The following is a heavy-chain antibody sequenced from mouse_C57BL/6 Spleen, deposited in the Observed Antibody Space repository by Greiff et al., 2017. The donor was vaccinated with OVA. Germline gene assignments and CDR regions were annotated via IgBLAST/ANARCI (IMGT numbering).Heavy chain of an antibody. D-gene: IGHD3-3*01. V-gene: IGHV1-54*01. J-gene: IGHJ2*01. CDR2: INPGSGGT. CDR3: ARRGLGPFDY. CDR1: GYAFTNYL. Sequence: VQLKQSGAELVRPGTSVKVSCKASGYAFTNYLIEWVRQRPGQGLEWIGVINPGSGGTNYNEKFKGKATLTADKSSSTAYMQLSSLTSEDSAVYFCARRGLGPFDYWGQGTTLTVSS.